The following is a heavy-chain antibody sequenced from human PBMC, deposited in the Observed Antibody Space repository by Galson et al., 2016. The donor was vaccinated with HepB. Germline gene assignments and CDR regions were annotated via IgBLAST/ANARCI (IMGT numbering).Heavy chain of an antibody. V-gene: IGHV6-1*01. CDR1: GDSVSSNSAG. Sequence: CAISGDSVSSNSAGWNWIRQSPSRGLEWLGRTFYRSNWQNDYAESVKSRITINPDTSKNQFSLQLNSVTPDDTAMYYCARSYLLGRGFGWWGQGTLVTVPS. CDR3: ARSYLLGRGFGW. CDR2: TFYRSNWQN. D-gene: IGHD7-27*01. J-gene: IGHJ4*02.